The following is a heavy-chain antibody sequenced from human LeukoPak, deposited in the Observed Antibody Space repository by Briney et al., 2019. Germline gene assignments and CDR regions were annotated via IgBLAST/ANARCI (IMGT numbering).Heavy chain of an antibody. J-gene: IGHJ4*02. D-gene: IGHD1-26*01. Sequence: GGSLRLSCAASGFTFSSYGMHWVRQAPGKGLEWVAVIWYDGSNKYYADSVKGRFTISRDDSKNTLYLQMNSLRAEDTAVYYCARESGSYYMPTFDYWGQGTLVTVSS. V-gene: IGHV3-33*01. CDR3: ARESGSYYMPTFDY. CDR1: GFTFSSYG. CDR2: IWYDGSNK.